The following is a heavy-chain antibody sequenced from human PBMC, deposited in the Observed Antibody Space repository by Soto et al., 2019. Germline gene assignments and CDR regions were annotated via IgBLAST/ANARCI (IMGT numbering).Heavy chain of an antibody. V-gene: IGHV1-69*14. CDR2: ILPIFGTA. CDR3: ARGREYGGNSDAFDI. D-gene: IGHD4-17*01. J-gene: IGHJ3*02. CDR1: GGTFSTSS. Sequence: QVQLVQSGAEVKKPGSSVKVSCKASGGTFSTSSINWVRQAPGQRPEWMGNILPIFGTADYAQKFQDRVTITADKSTKTAYMEMRSLLSEDTAVYYCARGREYGGNSDAFDIWGQGTVVTVSS.